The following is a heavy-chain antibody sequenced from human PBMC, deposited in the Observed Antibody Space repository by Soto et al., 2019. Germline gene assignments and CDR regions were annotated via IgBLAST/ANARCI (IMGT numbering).Heavy chain of an antibody. CDR3: AREPMVRGVIRSYYYGMDV. J-gene: IGHJ6*02. V-gene: IGHV4-31*03. D-gene: IGHD3-10*01. CDR1: GGSISSGGYY. CDR2: IYYSGST. Sequence: PSETLSLTCTVSGGSISSGGYYWSWIRQHPGKGLEWIGYIYYSGSTYYNPSLKSRDTISVDTSKNQFSLKLSSVTAADTAVYYCAREPMVRGVIRSYYYGMDVWGQGTTVTVSS.